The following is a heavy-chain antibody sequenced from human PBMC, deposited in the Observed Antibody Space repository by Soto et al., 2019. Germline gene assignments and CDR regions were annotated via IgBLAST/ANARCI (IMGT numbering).Heavy chain of an antibody. CDR3: ARWNYGMDV. CDR1: GFMFSSYV. Sequence: GGSLRLSCAASGFMFSSYVMSWVRQAPGKGLEWVANIRQDGSDEYFVDSVKGRFTISRDNAKNSLYLQMSSLRAEDTAVYKCARWNYGMDVWGQGTTVTVSS. CDR2: IRQDGSDE. V-gene: IGHV3-7*03. J-gene: IGHJ6*02.